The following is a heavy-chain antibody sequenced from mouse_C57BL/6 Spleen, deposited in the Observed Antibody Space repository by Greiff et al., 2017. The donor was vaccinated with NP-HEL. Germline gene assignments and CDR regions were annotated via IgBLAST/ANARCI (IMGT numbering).Heavy chain of an antibody. V-gene: IGHV5-12*01. CDR1: GFTFSDYY. CDR2: ISNGGGST. CDR3: ARQVYGNYKAYAMDY. Sequence: EVKVVESGGGLVQPGGSLKLSCAASGFTFSDYYMYWVRQTPEKRLEWVAYISNGGGSTYYPDTVKGRFTISRDNAKNTLYLQMSRLKSEDTAMYYCARQVYGNYKAYAMDYWGQGTSVTVSS. J-gene: IGHJ4*01. D-gene: IGHD2-1*01.